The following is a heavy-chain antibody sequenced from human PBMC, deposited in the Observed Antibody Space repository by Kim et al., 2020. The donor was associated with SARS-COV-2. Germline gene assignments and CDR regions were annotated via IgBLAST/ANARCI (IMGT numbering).Heavy chain of an antibody. D-gene: IGHD3-16*01. CDR3: ARPHWGVGLDY. V-gene: IGHV4-4*08. CDR1: GGSISDYY. J-gene: IGHJ4*02. CDR2: IYTSGST. Sequence: SETLSLTCTVSGGSISDYYWSWIRQPPGKGLEWIGYIYTSGSTKYNSSLKSRATTSVDTSKNPFSLILSSVTAAETAVYYCARPHWGVGLDYWCQGALV.